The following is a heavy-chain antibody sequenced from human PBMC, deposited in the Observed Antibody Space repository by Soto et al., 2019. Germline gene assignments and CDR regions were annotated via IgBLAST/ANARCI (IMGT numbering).Heavy chain of an antibody. Sequence: ASVKVSCKASGYTFTSYYIPWVRQAPGQGLEWVGLINPSVGTTSYAQKFQGRVTMTRDTSTSTVYMELSSLRSEDTAVYYCARDHRTQYDSKGYYGMDVWGQGTTVTVSS. J-gene: IGHJ6*02. V-gene: IGHV1-46*01. CDR2: INPSVGTT. CDR3: ARDHRTQYDSKGYYGMDV. CDR1: GYTFTSYY. D-gene: IGHD3-3*01.